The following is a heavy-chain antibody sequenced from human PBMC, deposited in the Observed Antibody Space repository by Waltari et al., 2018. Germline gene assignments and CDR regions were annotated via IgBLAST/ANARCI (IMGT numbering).Heavy chain of an antibody. Sequence: AMHWVRQAPGQRLEWMGWINAGNGNTKYSQKFQGRVTITRDTSASTAYMELSSLRSEDTAVYYCARLKRTLDYWGQGTLVTVSS. CDR1: A. V-gene: IGHV1-3*01. J-gene: IGHJ4*02. D-gene: IGHD1-7*01. CDR3: ARLKRTLDY. CDR2: INAGNGNT.